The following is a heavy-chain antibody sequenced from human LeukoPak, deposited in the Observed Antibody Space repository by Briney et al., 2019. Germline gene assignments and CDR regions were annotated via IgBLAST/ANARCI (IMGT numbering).Heavy chain of an antibody. J-gene: IGHJ6*02. CDR2: INPNSGGT. CDR3: ARGSFWSGYTWDYYGMDV. V-gene: IGHV1-2*02. CDR1: GNTFTGYY. D-gene: IGHD3-3*01. Sequence: ASVKVSCKASGNTFTGYYMHWVRQAPGQGLEWMGWINPNSGGTNYAQKFQGRVTMTRDTSISTAYMELSRLRSDDTAVYYCARGSFWSGYTWDYYGMDVWGQGTTVTVSS.